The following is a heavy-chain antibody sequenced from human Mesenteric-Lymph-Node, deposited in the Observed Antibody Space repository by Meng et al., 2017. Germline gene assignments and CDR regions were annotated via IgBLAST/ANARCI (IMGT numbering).Heavy chain of an antibody. J-gene: IGHJ6*02. V-gene: IGHV1-69*13. CDR2: IIPIFGTA. D-gene: IGHD2-21*02. CDR1: GSSFSNYV. Sequence: SVKVSCKASGSSFSNYVINWIRQAPGQGLEWMGGIIPIFGTANYAQKFQGRVTITADESTSTAYMELSSLRSEDTAVYYCARAPYCGGDCYSGLGSGMDVWGQGTTVTVSS. CDR3: ARAPYCGGDCYSGLGSGMDV.